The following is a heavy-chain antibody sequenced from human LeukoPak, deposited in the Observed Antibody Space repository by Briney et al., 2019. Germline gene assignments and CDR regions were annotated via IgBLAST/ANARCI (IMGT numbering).Heavy chain of an antibody. D-gene: IGHD5-24*01. V-gene: IGHV4-34*01. CDR3: ARGATISETGYFDF. CDR1: GGSFSPYY. J-gene: IGHJ4*03. CDR2: IDHRGDT. Sequence: SETLSLTCAVYGGSFSPYYWTWIRQSPGKGLEWIAEIDHRGDTNYNPSVKSRVTISIDTSKNQFSLNMRSLSAADTAVYYCARGATISETGYFDFWGQGTLVTVSS.